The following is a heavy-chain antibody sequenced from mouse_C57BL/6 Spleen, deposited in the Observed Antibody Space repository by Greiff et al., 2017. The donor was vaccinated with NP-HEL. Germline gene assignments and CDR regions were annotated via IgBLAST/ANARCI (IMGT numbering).Heavy chain of an antibody. Sequence: EVQRVESGTVLARPGASVKMSCKTSGYTFTSYWMHWVKQRPGQGLEWIGAIYPGNSDTSYNQKFKGKAKLTAVTSASTAYMELSSLTNEDSAVYYCTRPPFYDYDGIAYWGQGTLVTVSA. J-gene: IGHJ3*01. V-gene: IGHV1-5*01. CDR1: GYTFTSYW. D-gene: IGHD2-4*01. CDR2: IYPGNSDT. CDR3: TRPPFYDYDGIAY.